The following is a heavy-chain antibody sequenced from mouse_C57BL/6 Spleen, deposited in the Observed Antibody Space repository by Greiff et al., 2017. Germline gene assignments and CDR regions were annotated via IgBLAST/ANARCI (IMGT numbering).Heavy chain of an antibody. Sequence: QVQLQQSGAELVRPGASVTLSCKASGYTFTDYEMHWVKQTPVHGLEWIGAIDPETGGTAYNQKFKGKAILTADKSSSTAYMELRSLTSEDAAVYYCTRWGRGLDHWGQGTTLTVSA. J-gene: IGHJ2*01. CDR3: TRWGRGLDH. CDR1: GYTFTDYE. V-gene: IGHV1-15*01. CDR2: IDPETGGT.